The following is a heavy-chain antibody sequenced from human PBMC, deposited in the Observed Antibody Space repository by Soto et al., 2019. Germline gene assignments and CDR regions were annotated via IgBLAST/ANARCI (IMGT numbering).Heavy chain of an antibody. J-gene: IGHJ6*02. CDR2: ISYDGSNK. D-gene: IGHD6-25*01. CDR3: AKDRLANPPYYYYYYGMDV. Sequence: QVQLVESGGGVVQLGRSLRLSCEASGFTFSSYGMHWVRQAPGKGLEWVAIISYDGSNKYYADSVKGRFTISRDNSKNTLYLQMNSLRAEDTAVYFCAKDRLANPPYYYYYYGMDVWGQGATVTVSS. CDR1: GFTFSSYG. V-gene: IGHV3-30*18.